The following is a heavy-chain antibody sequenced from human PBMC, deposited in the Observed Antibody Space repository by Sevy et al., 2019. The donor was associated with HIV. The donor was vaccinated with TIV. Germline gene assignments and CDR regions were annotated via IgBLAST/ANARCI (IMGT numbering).Heavy chain of an antibody. CDR2: IGGSGTST. Sequence: GGSLRLSCEASGFTFSCCAMTWVRQTPGKGLEWVSTIGGSGTSTFYADSVRGRFIISRDNSKNTLFLQMNSLRAEDMAVYFCAKRGNYDSRYWYFDLWGRGTLVTVSS. V-gene: IGHV3-23*01. J-gene: IGHJ2*01. CDR3: AKRGNYDSRYWYFDL. D-gene: IGHD3-22*01. CDR1: GFTFSCCA.